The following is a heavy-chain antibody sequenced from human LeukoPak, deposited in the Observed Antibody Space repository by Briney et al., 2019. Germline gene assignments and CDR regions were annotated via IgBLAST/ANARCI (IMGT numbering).Heavy chain of an antibody. J-gene: IGHJ4*02. Sequence: GGSLRLSCAASGFTFSDYSMNWVRQAPGKGLEWVSYIGIDSGNTNYADSVKGRFTISGDKAKNSLYLQMNSLRVEDTAVYYCAGDYKYAFDNWGQGTLVTVSS. CDR3: AGDYKYAFDN. D-gene: IGHD5-24*01. CDR1: GFTFSDYS. CDR2: IGIDSGNT. V-gene: IGHV3-48*01.